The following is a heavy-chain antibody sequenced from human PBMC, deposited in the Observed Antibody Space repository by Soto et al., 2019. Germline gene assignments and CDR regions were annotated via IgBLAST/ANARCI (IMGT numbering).Heavy chain of an antibody. D-gene: IGHD3-9*01. CDR1: GYTFTRYY. J-gene: IGHJ6*02. V-gene: IGHV1-46*01. Sequence: GASVKVSCKASGYTFTRYYIHWVRQGPGQRLEWMGIINPILGTTTYAQKFQGRVTITADKSTSTAYMELSSLRAEDTAVYYCARDGRHFDWFHYYYGMDVWGQGTTVTVSS. CDR2: INPILGTT. CDR3: ARDGRHFDWFHYYYGMDV.